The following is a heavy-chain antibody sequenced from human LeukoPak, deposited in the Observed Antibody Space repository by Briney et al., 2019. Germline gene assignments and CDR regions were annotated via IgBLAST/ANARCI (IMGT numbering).Heavy chain of an antibody. CDR3: ARGIAAAGIAAFDY. Sequence: SETLSLTCTVSGGSISSSSYYWGWIRQPPGKGLEWIGSIYYSGSTYYNPSLKSRVTISVDTSKNQFSLKLSSVTAADTAVYYCARGIAAAGIAAFDYWGQGTLVTVSS. V-gene: IGHV4-39*07. D-gene: IGHD6-13*01. CDR1: GGSISSSSYY. CDR2: IYYSGST. J-gene: IGHJ4*02.